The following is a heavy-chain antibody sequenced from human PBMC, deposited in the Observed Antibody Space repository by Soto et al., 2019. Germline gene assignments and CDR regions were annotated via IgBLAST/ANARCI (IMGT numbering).Heavy chain of an antibody. J-gene: IGHJ4*02. Sequence: PGGSLRLSCAASGFPFSIHAMHLVRQAPGKGLEWVALISYDGGAKFYTDSVKGRFTISRDNPMNTLYLQMKNLRAEDTAIYFCVAEVVTRSFDHWGQGTLVTVSS. CDR2: ISYDGGAK. CDR3: VAEVVTRSFDH. V-gene: IGHV3-30*03. D-gene: IGHD4-4*01. CDR1: GFPFSIHA.